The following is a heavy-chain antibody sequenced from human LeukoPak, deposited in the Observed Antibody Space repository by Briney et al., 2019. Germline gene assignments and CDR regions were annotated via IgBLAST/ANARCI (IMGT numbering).Heavy chain of an antibody. J-gene: IGHJ4*02. V-gene: IGHV4-59*01. CDR3: ARETLGGSYSV. CDR2: IYYSGST. Sequence: PSETLSLTCTVSGGSISSYYWSWIRQPPGKGLEWIGYIYYSGSTNYNPSLKSRVTISVDTSKNQFSLKLSSVTAADTAVYYCARETLGGSYSVWGQGTLVTVSS. D-gene: IGHD1-26*01. CDR1: GGSISSYY.